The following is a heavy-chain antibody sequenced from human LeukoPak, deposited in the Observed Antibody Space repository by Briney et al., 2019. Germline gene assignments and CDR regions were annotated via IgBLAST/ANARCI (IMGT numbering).Heavy chain of an antibody. CDR3: ARDLRSSGYYAFDY. CDR1: GFTFSSYG. D-gene: IGHD3-22*01. V-gene: IGHV3-21*01. Sequence: GGSLRLSCAASGFTFSSYGMNWVRQAPGNGLEWVSFISSSSSYIYYADSVKGRFTISRDNAKNSLYLQMNSLRAEDTAVYYCARDLRSSGYYAFDYWGQGTLVTVSS. CDR2: ISSSSSYI. J-gene: IGHJ4*02.